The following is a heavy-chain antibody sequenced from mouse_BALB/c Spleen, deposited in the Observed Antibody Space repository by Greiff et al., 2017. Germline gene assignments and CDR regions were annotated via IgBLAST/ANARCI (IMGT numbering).Heavy chain of an antibody. D-gene: IGHD3-1*01. CDR1: GFTFSDYY. CDR3: ARHGSYYFDY. CDR2: ISDGGSYT. Sequence: EVMLVESGGGLVKPGGSLKLSCAASGFTFSDYYMYWVRQTPEKRLEWVATISDGGSYTYYPDSVKGRFTISRDNAKNNLYLQMSSLKSEDTAMYYCARHGSYYFDYWGQGTTLTVSS. V-gene: IGHV5-4*02. J-gene: IGHJ2*01.